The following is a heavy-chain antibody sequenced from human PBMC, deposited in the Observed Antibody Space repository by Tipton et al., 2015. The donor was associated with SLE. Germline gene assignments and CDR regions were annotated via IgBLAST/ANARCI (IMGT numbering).Heavy chain of an antibody. D-gene: IGHD2-15*01. CDR2: IYYSGST. J-gene: IGHJ3*02. CDR3: ASEDIVVVVAVHAFDI. CDR1: GGSISSGDYY. Sequence: TLSLTCTVSGGSISSGDYYWIWIRQPPGKGLEWIGYIYYSGSTYYNPSLKSRVTISVDTSKNQFSLRLSSVTAADTAVYYCASEDIVVVVAVHAFDIWGQGKMVTVSS. V-gene: IGHV4-30-4*01.